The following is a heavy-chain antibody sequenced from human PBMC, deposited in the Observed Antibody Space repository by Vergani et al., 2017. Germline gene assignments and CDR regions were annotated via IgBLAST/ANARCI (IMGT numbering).Heavy chain of an antibody. D-gene: IGHD4-11*01. V-gene: IGHV1-69*01. Sequence: QVPLVQSGTEVKKPGSSVKVPCRASGGTFSRYAISWVRQATGQGLEWWGELIYIFGTANYAQKYQGRDTITADESTSTAYMELSSLRSEDTAVYYCARDGKVDDYSKFNWFDPWGQGTLVTVSS. J-gene: IGHJ5*02. CDR1: GGTFSRYA. CDR3: ARDGKVDDYSKFNWFDP. CDR2: LIYIFGTA.